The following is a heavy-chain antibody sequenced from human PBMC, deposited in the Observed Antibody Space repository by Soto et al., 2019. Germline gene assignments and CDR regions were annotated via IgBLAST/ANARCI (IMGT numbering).Heavy chain of an antibody. Sequence: GGSLRLSCAASGFTFSSYAMSWVRQAPGKGLEWVSAISGSGGSTYYADSVKGRFTISRDNSKNTLYLQMNSLRAEDTAVYYCAEDQVQWLAYDYWGQGTLVTVSS. V-gene: IGHV3-23*01. D-gene: IGHD6-19*01. CDR3: AEDQVQWLAYDY. CDR1: GFTFSSYA. CDR2: ISGSGGST. J-gene: IGHJ4*02.